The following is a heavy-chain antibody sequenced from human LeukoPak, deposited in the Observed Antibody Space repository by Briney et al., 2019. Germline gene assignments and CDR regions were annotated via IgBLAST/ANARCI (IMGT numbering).Heavy chain of an antibody. D-gene: IGHD4-23*01. Sequence: SETLSLTCTVSGGSISSSSYYWGWIRQPPGKGLEWIGSIYYSGSTYYNPSLKSRVTISVDTSKNQFSLKLSSVTAADTAVYYCARSRGYGGNSGYYWGQGTLVTVSS. CDR1: GGSISSSSYY. J-gene: IGHJ4*02. CDR3: ARSRGYGGNSGYY. CDR2: IYYSGST. V-gene: IGHV4-39*07.